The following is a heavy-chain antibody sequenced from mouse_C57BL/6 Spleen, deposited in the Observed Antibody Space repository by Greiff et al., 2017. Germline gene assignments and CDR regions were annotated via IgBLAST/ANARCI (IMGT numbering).Heavy chain of an antibody. D-gene: IGHD2-12*01. CDR1: GFTFSSYA. CDR3: TRDDVGFAY. Sequence: EVKLVESGEGLVKPGGSLKLSCAASGFTFSSYAMSWVRQTPEKRLEWVAYISSGGDYIYYADTVKGRFTISRDNARNTLYLQISSLKSEDTAMYYCTRDDVGFAYWGQGTLVTVSA. J-gene: IGHJ3*01. V-gene: IGHV5-9-1*02. CDR2: ISSGGDYI.